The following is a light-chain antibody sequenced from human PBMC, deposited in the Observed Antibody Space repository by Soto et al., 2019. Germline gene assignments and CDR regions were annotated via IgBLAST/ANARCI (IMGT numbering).Light chain of an antibody. J-gene: IGKJ3*01. V-gene: IGKV3-15*01. CDR1: QAIRSN. CDR2: GAS. Sequence: EIVMTQSPATLSVSPGERATVSCRASQAIRSNLAWYQQKPGQAPRLPIYGASTRATGIPARFSGSGSGTEFTLTISSLQSEDFAVYYCQQYGSSFTFGPGTKVDIK. CDR3: QQYGSSFT.